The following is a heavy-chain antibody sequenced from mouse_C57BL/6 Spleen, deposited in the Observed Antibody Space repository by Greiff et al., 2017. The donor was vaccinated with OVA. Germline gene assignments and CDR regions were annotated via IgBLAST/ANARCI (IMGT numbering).Heavy chain of an antibody. CDR1: GSARMISV. Sequence: QVQLQQSGPELVKPGASVKISGLASGSARMISVMNWVKQRPGKGLEWIGRIYPGDGDTNYNGKFKGKATLTADKSSSTAYMQLSSLTSEDSAVYFCARSGDYGPAYWGQGTLVTVSA. J-gene: IGHJ3*01. D-gene: IGHD2-4*01. CDR3: ARSGDYGPAY. V-gene: IGHV1-82*01. CDR2: IYPGDGDT.